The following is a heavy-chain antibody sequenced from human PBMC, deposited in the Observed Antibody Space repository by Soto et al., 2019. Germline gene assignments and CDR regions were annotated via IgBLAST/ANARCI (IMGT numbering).Heavy chain of an antibody. CDR2: FDPEDGET. CDR1: GYTLTELS. CDR3: ATTHPKQLTRGGYFDY. V-gene: IGHV1-24*01. J-gene: IGHJ4*02. Sequence: ASVQVSCKVSGYTLTELSMHWVRQAPGKGLEWMGGFDPEDGETIYAQKFQGRVTMTEDTSTDTAYMELSSLRSEDTAVYYCATTHPKQLTRGGYFDYWGQGTLVTVSS. D-gene: IGHD1-1*01.